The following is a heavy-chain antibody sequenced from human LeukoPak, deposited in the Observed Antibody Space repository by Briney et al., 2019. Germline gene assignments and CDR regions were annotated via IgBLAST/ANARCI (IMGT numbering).Heavy chain of an antibody. J-gene: IGHJ4*02. V-gene: IGHV3-66*01. CDR2: IYSGGST. Sequence: PGGSLRLSCAASGFAVSSNYMSWVRLAPGKGLEWVAVIYSGGSTNYADSVKGRFTISRDNSKNTLYLQMNSLRAEDTAVYYCAKDSFYGDYVDYFDYWGQGTLVTVSS. D-gene: IGHD4-17*01. CDR1: GFAVSSNY. CDR3: AKDSFYGDYVDYFDY.